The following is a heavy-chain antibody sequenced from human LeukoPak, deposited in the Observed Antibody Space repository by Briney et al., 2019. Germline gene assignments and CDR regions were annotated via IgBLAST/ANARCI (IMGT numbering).Heavy chain of an antibody. Sequence: SETLSLTCTVSGGSINSYYWSWIRQPPGKGLEWIGYIYYSGSTNYNPSLTSRVTISVDTSKNQFSLKLSSVTAADTAVYYCARANSGYYLGGFDYWGQGTLVTVSS. CDR2: IYYSGST. V-gene: IGHV4-59*01. CDR3: ARANSGYYLGGFDY. CDR1: GGSINSYY. J-gene: IGHJ4*02. D-gene: IGHD5-12*01.